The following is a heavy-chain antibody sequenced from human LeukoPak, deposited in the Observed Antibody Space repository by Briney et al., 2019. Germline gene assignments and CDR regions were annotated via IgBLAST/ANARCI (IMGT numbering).Heavy chain of an antibody. CDR1: GFTFSSYA. CDR2: ISGSGGST. V-gene: IGHV3-23*01. J-gene: IGHJ5*02. D-gene: IGHD5-12*01. CDR3: SKTSGYRRFDP. Sequence: PGGSLRLSCAASGFTFSSYAMSSVRQAPGKGLEWVSAISGSGGSTYFADSVKGRFTISRDNSKNTLYLQMNNLRSEDTAVYYCSKTSGYRRFDPWGQGTLVTVSS.